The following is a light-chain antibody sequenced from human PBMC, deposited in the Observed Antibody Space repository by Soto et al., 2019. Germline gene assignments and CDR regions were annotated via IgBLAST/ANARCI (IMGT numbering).Light chain of an antibody. CDR2: DAS. CDR1: QDINNY. CDR3: QQYSSRST. Sequence: DIQMTQSPSSLSASVGDRVTITCRASQDINNYLAWYQQKPGKAPKLLIYDASTLESGVPSRFSGSGFGTEFTLTISSLQPGDFATYSRQQYSSRSTFGQGTKVDI. V-gene: IGKV1-16*01. J-gene: IGKJ1*01.